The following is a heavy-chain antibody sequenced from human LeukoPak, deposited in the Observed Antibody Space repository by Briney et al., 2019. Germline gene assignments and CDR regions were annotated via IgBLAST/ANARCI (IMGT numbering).Heavy chain of an antibody. V-gene: IGHV3-30-3*01. CDR2: ISYDGSNK. J-gene: IGHJ4*02. CDR3: ARDGIAAAEGYY. Sequence: PGGSLRLSCAASGFTFSSYAMHWVRQAPGKGLEWVAVISYDGSNKYYADSVKGRFTISRDNSKNTLYLQMNSLRAEDTAVYYCARDGIAAAEGYYWGQGTLSPSPQ. D-gene: IGHD6-13*01. CDR1: GFTFSSYA.